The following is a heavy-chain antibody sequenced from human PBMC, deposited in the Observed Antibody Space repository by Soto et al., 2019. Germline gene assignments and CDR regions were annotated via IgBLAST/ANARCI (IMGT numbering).Heavy chain of an antibody. D-gene: IGHD1-26*01. CDR3: AKDSRGTERGGTFDY. J-gene: IGHJ4*02. V-gene: IGHV3-9*01. CDR2: ISWNSGSI. Sequence: EVQLVESGGGLVQPGRSLRLSCAASGFTFDDYAMHWVRQAPGKGLEWVSGISWNSGSIGYADSVKGRFTISRDNAKNSLYLQMNSLRAEDTALYYCAKDSRGTERGGTFDYWGQGTLVTVSS. CDR1: GFTFDDYA.